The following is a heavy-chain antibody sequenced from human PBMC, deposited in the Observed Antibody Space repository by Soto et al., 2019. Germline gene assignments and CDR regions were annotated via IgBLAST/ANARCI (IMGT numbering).Heavy chain of an antibody. CDR1: GYTFTAYY. CDR2: NNPKNGGT. V-gene: IGHV1-2*02. Sequence: QVQLVQSGAEVKKPGASVKVSCKASGYTFTAYYIHWVRQAPGQGLEWMGWNNPKNGGTNLAQKFQGRVTMTRDTSINTAYLGLSSLRSDDRAVYVCARGTADQDYWGQGTLVTVSS. CDR3: ARGTADQDY. J-gene: IGHJ4*02. D-gene: IGHD2-21*02.